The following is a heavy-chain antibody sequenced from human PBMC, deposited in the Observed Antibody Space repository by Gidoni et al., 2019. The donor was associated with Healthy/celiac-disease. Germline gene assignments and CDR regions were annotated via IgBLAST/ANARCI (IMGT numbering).Heavy chain of an antibody. Sequence: EVQLVESGGGLVKPGGSLRLSCAASGFTFSNAWMSWVRQAPGKGLEWVGGIKRKTDGGTTDYAEPVKGRFTISRDDSKNTLYRQMNSLKTEDTAVYYCTTDPYYDFWSGYSDYYYYYGMDVWGQGTTVTVSS. CDR3: TTDPYYDFWSGYSDYYYYYGMDV. CDR1: GFTFSNAW. CDR2: IKRKTDGGTT. D-gene: IGHD3-3*01. J-gene: IGHJ6*02. V-gene: IGHV3-15*01.